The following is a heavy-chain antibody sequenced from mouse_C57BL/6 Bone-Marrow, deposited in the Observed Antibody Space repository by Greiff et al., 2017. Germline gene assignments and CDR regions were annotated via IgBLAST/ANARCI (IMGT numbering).Heavy chain of an antibody. D-gene: IGHD2-4*01. J-gene: IGHJ4*01. CDR2: INPYNGGT. V-gene: IGHV1-19*01. CDR3: ARDDSDYAMDY. Sequence: EVQLQQSGPVLVKPGASVKMSCKASGYTFTDYYMNWVKQSHGKSLEWIGVINPYNGGTSYNQKFKGKATLTVDKSSSTAYMELNSLTSEDSAVYYCARDDSDYAMDYWGQGTSVTVSS. CDR1: GYTFTDYY.